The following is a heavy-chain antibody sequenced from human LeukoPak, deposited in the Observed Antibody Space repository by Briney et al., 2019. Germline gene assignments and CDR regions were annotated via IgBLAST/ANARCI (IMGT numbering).Heavy chain of an antibody. CDR1: GGTFYSYA. J-gene: IGHJ3*02. Sequence: SVNVSCKASGGTFYSYAISWVRQAPGQGLEWMGGIIPIFGTANYAQKFQGRVTITTDESTSTAYMELSSLRSEDTAVYYCARAQNYYGSGSPGAFDIWGQGTMVTVSS. CDR3: ARAQNYYGSGSPGAFDI. D-gene: IGHD3-10*01. CDR2: IIPIFGTA. V-gene: IGHV1-69*05.